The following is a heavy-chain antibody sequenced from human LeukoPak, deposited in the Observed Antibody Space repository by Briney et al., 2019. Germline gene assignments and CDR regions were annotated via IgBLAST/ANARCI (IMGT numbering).Heavy chain of an antibody. D-gene: IGHD6-6*01. CDR3: ARGFRGGSERRIAARRFDP. V-gene: IGHV4-39*07. Sequence: SETLSLTCSVSGGSISSSDYYRGWIRQPPGKGLEWIGSISYSGSTYYNPSLKSRVTISVDTSKNQFSLKLSSVTAADTAVYYCARGFRGGSERRIAARRFDPWGQGTLVTVSS. CDR1: GGSISSSDYY. CDR2: ISYSGST. J-gene: IGHJ5*02.